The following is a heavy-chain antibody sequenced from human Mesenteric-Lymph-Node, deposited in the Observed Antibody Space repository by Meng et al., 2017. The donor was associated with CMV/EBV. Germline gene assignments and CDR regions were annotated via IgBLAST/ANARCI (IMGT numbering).Heavy chain of an antibody. V-gene: IGHV3-21*01. CDR3: ASARGGVYGDYDN. J-gene: IGHJ4*02. CDR1: GFTFSDYS. CDR2: ISSGTNYI. Sequence: GGSLRLSCAASGFTFSDYSMNWVRQAPGRGLEWVSSISSGTNYIYYADSVKGRFTISRDNAKNSLYLQMNSLRADDTAVYYCASARGGVYGDYDNWGQGTLVTVSS. D-gene: IGHD4-17*01.